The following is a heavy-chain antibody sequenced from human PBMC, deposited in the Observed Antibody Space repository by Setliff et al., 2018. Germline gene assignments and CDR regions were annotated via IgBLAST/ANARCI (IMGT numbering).Heavy chain of an antibody. CDR1: GASITSYY. J-gene: IGHJ6*03. CDR3: ARSNMGNYYDSGRYYYYYYMDV. CDR2: IYTSGTT. Sequence: SETLSLTCSVSGASITSYYWTWIRQPAGKGLEWIGHIYTSGTTKYNPSLKSRVTISVDASKNQFFLKLTSVTAADTAVYYCARSNMGNYYDSGRYYYYYYMDVWGKGTTVTVSS. V-gene: IGHV4-4*07. D-gene: IGHD3-10*01.